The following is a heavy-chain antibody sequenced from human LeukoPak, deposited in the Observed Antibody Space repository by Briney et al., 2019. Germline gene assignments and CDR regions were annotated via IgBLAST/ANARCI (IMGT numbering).Heavy chain of an antibody. CDR3: ARQPVGFWSGYYQYYFDH. V-gene: IGHV3-7*01. J-gene: IGHJ4*02. D-gene: IGHD3-3*01. CDR1: GFTLSSYW. CDR2: IKQDGSDK. Sequence: PGGSLRLSCLASGFTLSSYWMSWVRQAPGKGLEWVANIKQDGSDKYYVDSVKGRFTISRDNAKNSLYLQMYSLRAEDTAVYYCARQPVGFWSGYYQYYFDHWGQGTLVTVSS.